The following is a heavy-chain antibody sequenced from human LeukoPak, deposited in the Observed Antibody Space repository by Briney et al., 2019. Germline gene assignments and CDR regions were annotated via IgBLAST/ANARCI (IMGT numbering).Heavy chain of an antibody. CDR1: GFTFSSYA. Sequence: PGGSLRLSCVASGFTFSSYAMHWVRQAPGKGLEWVAVISYDGSNKYYADSVKGRFTISRDNSKNTVFLEMNSLKAEDTALYYCARSEHIVVVTSTPASYWGQGTLVTVSS. CDR2: ISYDGSNK. D-gene: IGHD2-21*02. V-gene: IGHV3-30-3*01. CDR3: ARSEHIVVVTSTPASY. J-gene: IGHJ4*02.